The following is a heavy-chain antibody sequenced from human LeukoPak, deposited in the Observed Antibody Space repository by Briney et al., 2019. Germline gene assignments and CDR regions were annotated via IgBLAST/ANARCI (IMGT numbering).Heavy chain of an antibody. D-gene: IGHD5-18*01. CDR3: ARGRYGLNYYFDY. J-gene: IGHJ4*02. Sequence: GGSLTLSCAASGFTFSSYEMNWVRQAPGKGLEWISYISSSGTTIYDADSVKGRFTISRDNAKNSLYLQMNSLRAEDTAVYYCARGRYGLNYYFDYWGQGTLVTVSS. CDR1: GFTFSSYE. CDR2: ISSSGTTI. V-gene: IGHV3-48*03.